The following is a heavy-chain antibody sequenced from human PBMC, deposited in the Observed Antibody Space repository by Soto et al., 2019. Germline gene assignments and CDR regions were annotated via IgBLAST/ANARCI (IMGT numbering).Heavy chain of an antibody. D-gene: IGHD1-20*01. CDR2: IIPIFGTA. CDR1: GGTFSSYA. V-gene: IGHV1-69*13. J-gene: IGHJ5*02. Sequence: ASVKVSCKASGGTFSSYAISWVRQAPGQGLEWMGGIIPIFGTANYAQKFQGRVTITADESTSTAYMELSSLRSEDTAVYYCARVAQPSLTGTIENWFDPWGQGTLVTVSS. CDR3: ARVAQPSLTGTIENWFDP.